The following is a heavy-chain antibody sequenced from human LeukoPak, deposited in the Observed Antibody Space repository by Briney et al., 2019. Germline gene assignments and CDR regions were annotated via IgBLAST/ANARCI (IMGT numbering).Heavy chain of an antibody. Sequence: GGSLRLSCAASGFTFSSYSMNWVRQAPRKGLEWVSSISSSSSYIYYADSVKGRFTISRDNAKNSLYLQMNSLRAEDTAVYYCARSNIDYYYDSSGSHFDYWGQGTLVTVSS. CDR3: ARSNIDYYYDSSGSHFDY. D-gene: IGHD3-22*01. J-gene: IGHJ4*02. V-gene: IGHV3-21*01. CDR1: GFTFSSYS. CDR2: ISSSSSYI.